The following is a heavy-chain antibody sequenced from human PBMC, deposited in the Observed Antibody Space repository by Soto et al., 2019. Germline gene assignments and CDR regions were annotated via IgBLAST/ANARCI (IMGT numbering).Heavy chain of an antibody. V-gene: IGHV4-34*01. CDR2: INHSGST. CDR3: ARGGGGYCSSTSCYATRYYYYVMDF. CDR1: GGSFSGYY. D-gene: IGHD2-2*01. Sequence: PSETLSLTCAVYGGSFSGYYWSWIRQSPGKGLEWIGEINHSGSTNYNPSLKSRVTISVDTSKNQFSLKLSSVTAAGTAVYYCARGGGGYCSSTSCYATRYYYYVMDFWGQGTTVTVS. J-gene: IGHJ6*02.